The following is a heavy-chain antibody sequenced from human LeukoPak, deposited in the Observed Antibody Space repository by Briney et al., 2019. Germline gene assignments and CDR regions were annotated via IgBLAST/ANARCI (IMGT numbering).Heavy chain of an antibody. CDR1: GGSISSSSYY. V-gene: IGHV4-39*01. CDR3: ARQGVVSFDP. D-gene: IGHD2-15*01. CDR2: ISYSGST. J-gene: IGHJ5*02. Sequence: SETLSLTCTVSGGSISSSSYYWGWVRQPPGKGLEWIGSISYSGSTYYNPSLKSRVTISVDTSKNQFSLKLSSVTAADTAVYYCARQGVVSFDPWGQGTLVTVSS.